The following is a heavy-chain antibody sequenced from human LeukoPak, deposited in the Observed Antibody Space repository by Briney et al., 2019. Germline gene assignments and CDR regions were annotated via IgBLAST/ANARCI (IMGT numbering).Heavy chain of an antibody. Sequence: GGSLRLSCAASGFTFSDYAMTWVRQAPGKGLEWVSTISSSGGSAHSADSVKGRFTISTDNSKNTLYLHMNSLRAGDTPVFFCAKDIGDHGDYPDFWGQGTLVTVSS. D-gene: IGHD4-17*01. CDR1: GFTFSDYA. V-gene: IGHV3-23*01. CDR2: ISSSGGSA. CDR3: AKDIGDHGDYPDF. J-gene: IGHJ4*02.